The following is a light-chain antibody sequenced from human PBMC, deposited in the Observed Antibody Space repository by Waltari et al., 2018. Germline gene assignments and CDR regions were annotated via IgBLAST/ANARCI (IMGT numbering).Light chain of an antibody. CDR2: DAS. CDR3: QQSYSTLIT. CDR1: QSITTY. J-gene: IGKJ3*01. Sequence: DIQMTQSPSSLSASVGDRVTITCRASQSITTYLNWYQQKPGKAPKPLIYDASSLQSGVPSRFSGSGSGTDFTLTISSLQPEDFATYYCQQSYSTLITFGPGTKVEIK. V-gene: IGKV1-39*01.